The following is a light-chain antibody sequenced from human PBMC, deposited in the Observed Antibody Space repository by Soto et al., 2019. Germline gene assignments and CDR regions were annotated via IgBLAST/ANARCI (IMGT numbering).Light chain of an antibody. CDR1: SSDGGGYNC. J-gene: IGLJ2*01. V-gene: IGLV2-8*01. CDR2: EVT. Sequence: QSALTQPPSASGSPGQSVTISCTGTSSDGGGYNCVSWYQQHPGKAPQLMIYEVTKRPSGVPDRFSGSKSGNTASLTVSGLQAEDEADYYCSSYAGSKTVLFGGGTKLTVL. CDR3: SSYAGSKTVL.